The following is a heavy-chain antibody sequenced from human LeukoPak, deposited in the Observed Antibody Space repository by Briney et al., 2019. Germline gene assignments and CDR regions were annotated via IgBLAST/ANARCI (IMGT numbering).Heavy chain of an antibody. Sequence: GGSLRLSCVASGLVVSSNYMTWVRQAPGKGLEWVSIIYSAGSIDYADSVKGRFTISRDNSKNTVYLQMNNVTGADTAVYYCAREGRGTDAFDIWGQGTIVTVSS. J-gene: IGHJ3*02. D-gene: IGHD3-16*01. CDR2: IYSAGSI. V-gene: IGHV3-66*01. CDR3: AREGRGTDAFDI. CDR1: GLVVSSNY.